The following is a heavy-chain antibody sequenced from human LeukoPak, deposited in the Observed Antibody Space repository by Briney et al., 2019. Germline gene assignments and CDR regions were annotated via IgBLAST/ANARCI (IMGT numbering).Heavy chain of an antibody. Sequence: PGGSLRLSCAASGFTFSSHWMNWVRQAPGKGLEWVANIKEDGSEKYYVDSVKGRFTISRDNSKNTLYLQMNSLRAEDTAVYYCAKDRLISGSYSLDYWGQGTLVTVSP. D-gene: IGHD3-10*01. CDR3: AKDRLISGSYSLDY. J-gene: IGHJ4*02. CDR1: GFTFSSHW. V-gene: IGHV3-7*05. CDR2: IKEDGSEK.